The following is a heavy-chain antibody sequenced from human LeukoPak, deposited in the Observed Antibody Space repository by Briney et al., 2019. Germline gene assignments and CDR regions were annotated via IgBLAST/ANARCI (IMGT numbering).Heavy chain of an antibody. J-gene: IGHJ5*02. CDR2: LDPEDGET. CDR1: GYTFTGYY. CDR3: ARDFDSGSSPVP. Sequence: GASVKVSCKASGYTFTGYYMHWVRQAPGKGLEWMGGLDPEDGETIYAQKFQGRVTMTRDTSISTAYMELSRLRSDDTAVYYYARDFDSGSSPVPWGQGTLVTVSS. V-gene: IGHV1-2*02. D-gene: IGHD1-26*01.